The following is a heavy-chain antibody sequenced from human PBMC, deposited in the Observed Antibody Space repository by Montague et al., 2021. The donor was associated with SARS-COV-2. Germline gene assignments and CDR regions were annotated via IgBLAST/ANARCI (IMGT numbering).Heavy chain of an antibody. V-gene: IGHV4-4*07. J-gene: IGHJ6*02. CDR1: GGSISSYY. Sequence: SETLSLTCTVSGGSISSYYCSWIRQPAGKGLEWIGRIYTSGSTNYNPSLKSRVTMSVDTSKNQFSLKLSSVTAADTAVYYCARVGRAGYDILTGYYYYGMDVWGQGTTVTVSS. CDR3: ARVGRAGYDILTGYYYYGMDV. D-gene: IGHD3-9*01. CDR2: IYTSGST.